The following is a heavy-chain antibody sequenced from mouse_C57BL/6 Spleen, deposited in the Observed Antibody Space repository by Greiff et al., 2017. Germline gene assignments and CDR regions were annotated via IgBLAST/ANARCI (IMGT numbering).Heavy chain of an antibody. CDR2: INPNNGGT. CDR1: GYTFTDYY. J-gene: IGHJ1*03. V-gene: IGHV1-26*01. Sequence: EVQLQQSGPELVKPGASVTISCKASGYTFTDYYMHWVKQSHGKSLEWIGDINPNNGGTSYNQKFKGKATLTVDKSSSTAYMELRRLTSEGYADYYCARYFDVWGTGTTGTVSS. CDR3: ARYFDV.